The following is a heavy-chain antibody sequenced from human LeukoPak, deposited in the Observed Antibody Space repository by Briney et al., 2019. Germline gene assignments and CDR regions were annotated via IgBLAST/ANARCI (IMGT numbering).Heavy chain of an antibody. J-gene: IGHJ6*02. CDR1: GFSFSSSW. CDR3: ARDFGPYGMDV. CDR2: INSDGSTT. D-gene: IGHD3-16*01. V-gene: IGHV3-74*01. Sequence: GGSLRLSCAASGFSFSSSWMHWVRQARGTGLVWVSRINSDGSTTNYADSVRGRFTISRDNAMSTLYLQMNSLRAEDTAVYYCARDFGPYGMDVWGQGTTVTVSS.